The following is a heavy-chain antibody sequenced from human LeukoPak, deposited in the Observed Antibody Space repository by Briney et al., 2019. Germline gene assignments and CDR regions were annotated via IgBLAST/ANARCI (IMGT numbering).Heavy chain of an antibody. V-gene: IGHV4-39*01. Sequence: SETLSLTCTVSGGSISSSRYYWGWIRQPPGKGLEWIGNIYYSGSTYYKPSLKSRVTISVDTSKNQFSLKLSSVTAADTAVYYCARVDSGSNRDFFDSWGQGTLVTVSS. CDR2: IYYSGST. D-gene: IGHD3-10*01. CDR3: ARVDSGSNRDFFDS. J-gene: IGHJ4*02. CDR1: GGSISSSRYY.